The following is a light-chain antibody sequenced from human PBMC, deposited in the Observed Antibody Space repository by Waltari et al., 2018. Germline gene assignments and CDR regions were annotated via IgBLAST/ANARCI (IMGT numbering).Light chain of an antibody. CDR1: SSNIGSNT. Sequence: HSVLTQPPSASGTPGQRVTISCSGSSSNIGSNTVNWYQHLPGTAPQLLIYSNNHRPSGVPERFAGSKSGTSASLAISGLQSEDEADYYCATWDDTLHVLFGGGTKLTVL. J-gene: IGLJ2*01. V-gene: IGLV1-44*01. CDR2: SNN. CDR3: ATWDDTLHVL.